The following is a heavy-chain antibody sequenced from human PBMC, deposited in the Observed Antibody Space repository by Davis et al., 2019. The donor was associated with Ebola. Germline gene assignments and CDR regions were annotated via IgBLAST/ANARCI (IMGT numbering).Heavy chain of an antibody. CDR1: GYSFTSYW. J-gene: IGHJ6*02. Sequence: GESLKLSCKGSGYSFTSYWIGWVRQLPGKGLEWMGIIYPGDSDTRYSPSFQGQVTISADKSISTAYLQWSSLKASDTAMYYCARGQNMITFGGVIDYYYYYGMDVWGQGTTVTVSS. CDR3: ARGQNMITFGGVIDYYYYYGMDV. D-gene: IGHD3-16*02. CDR2: IYPGDSDT. V-gene: IGHV5-51*01.